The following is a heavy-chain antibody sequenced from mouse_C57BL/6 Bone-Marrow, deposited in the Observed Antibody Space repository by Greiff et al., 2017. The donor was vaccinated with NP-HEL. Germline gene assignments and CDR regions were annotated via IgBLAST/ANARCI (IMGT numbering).Heavy chain of an antibody. CDR3: ANYYGSRGYFDV. Sequence: QVQLKQPGAELVMPGASVKLSCKASGYAFTSYWMHWVKQRPGQGLEWIGEIDPSDSYTNYNQKFKGKSTLTVDKSSSTAYMQLSSLTSEDSAVYYCANYYGSRGYFDVWGTGTTVTVSS. CDR1: GYAFTSYW. CDR2: IDPSDSYT. D-gene: IGHD1-1*01. V-gene: IGHV1-69*01. J-gene: IGHJ1*03.